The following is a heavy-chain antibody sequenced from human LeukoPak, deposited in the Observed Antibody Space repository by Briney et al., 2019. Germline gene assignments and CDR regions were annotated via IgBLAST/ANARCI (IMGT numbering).Heavy chain of an antibody. CDR1: GLXVSSNY. CDR3: ARSFYDILIGYYQYFDY. V-gene: IGHV3-66*01. Sequence: GGSLRLSCVASGLXVSSNYISWVRQAPGKGLEWLSVIYRDGSSYYAESVKGRFTISRDNSKNTLYIQMNSLRAEDTAVYYCARSFYDILIGYYQYFDYWGQGTLVTVSS. CDR2: IYRDGSS. D-gene: IGHD3-9*01. J-gene: IGHJ4*02.